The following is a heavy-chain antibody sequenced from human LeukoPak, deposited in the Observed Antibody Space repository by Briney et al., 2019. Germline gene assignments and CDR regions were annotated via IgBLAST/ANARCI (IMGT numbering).Heavy chain of an antibody. CDR3: ASVPYDSSGYYRLGPEFDY. CDR1: GFTFSSYS. CDR2: ISSSSSYI. Sequence: GGSLRLSCAASGFTFSSYSMNWVRQAPGKGLEWVSSISSSSSYIYYADSVKGRFTISRDNAKNSLYLQMNSLRAEDTAVYYCASVPYDSSGYYRLGPEFDYWGQGTLVTVSS. V-gene: IGHV3-21*01. J-gene: IGHJ4*02. D-gene: IGHD3-22*01.